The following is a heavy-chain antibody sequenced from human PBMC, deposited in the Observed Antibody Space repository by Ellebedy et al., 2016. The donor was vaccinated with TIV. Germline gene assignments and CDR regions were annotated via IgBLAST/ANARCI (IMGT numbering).Heavy chain of an antibody. J-gene: IGHJ4*02. CDR1: GYSFTSYW. CDR2: IYPGDSDT. Sequence: KVSCKGSGYSFTSYWIGWVRQMPGKGLEWMGIIYPGDSDTRYSPSFQGQVTISADKSISTAYLQWSSLKASDTAMYYCARGRPVAGLWPRFDYWGQGTLVTVSS. V-gene: IGHV5-51*01. CDR3: ARGRPVAGLWPRFDY. D-gene: IGHD6-19*01.